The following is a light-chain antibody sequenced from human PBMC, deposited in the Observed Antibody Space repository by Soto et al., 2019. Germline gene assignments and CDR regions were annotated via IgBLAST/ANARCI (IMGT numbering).Light chain of an antibody. CDR2: KAS. V-gene: IGKV1-5*03. CDR3: QHYNSYSEA. CDR1: QSISSW. Sequence: DIQMTQSPCTLSASVGNRVTITCRASQSISSWLAWYQQKPGKAPKLLIYKASTLKSGVPSRFSGSGSGTEFTLTISSLQPDDCATYYCQHYNSYSEAFGQGTKV. J-gene: IGKJ1*01.